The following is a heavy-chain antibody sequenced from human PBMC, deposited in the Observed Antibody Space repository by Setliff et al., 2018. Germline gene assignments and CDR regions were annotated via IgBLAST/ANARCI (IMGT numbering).Heavy chain of an antibody. CDR3: VRGPGPSVVVAMPFDR. V-gene: IGHV1-18*01. CDR2: ISPYSGNT. CDR1: GYTFTSYG. J-gene: IGHJ4*02. D-gene: IGHD5-12*01. Sequence: ASVKVSCKASGYTFTSYGISWVRQAPGQGLEWLGSISPYSGNTNYPQWLQDRVTMTIDTSATTVYMELKSLRSDDTAVYYCVRGPGPSVVVAMPFDRWGQGTLVTVSS.